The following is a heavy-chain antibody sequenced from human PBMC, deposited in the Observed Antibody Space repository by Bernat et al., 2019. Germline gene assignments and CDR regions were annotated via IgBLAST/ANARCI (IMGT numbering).Heavy chain of an antibody. CDR3: ARGFLAVEHGGPNDY. CDR2: ISYDGSNK. D-gene: IGHD6-19*01. J-gene: IGHJ4*02. Sequence: QVQLVESGGGVVQPGRSPRLSCAASGFTFSSYVMHWVRQAPGKGLEWVAVISYDGSNKYYADSVKGRFTISRDNSKNTLYLQMNSLRAEDTAVYYCARGFLAVEHGGPNDYWGQGTLVTVSS. V-gene: IGHV3-30-3*01. CDR1: GFTFSSYV.